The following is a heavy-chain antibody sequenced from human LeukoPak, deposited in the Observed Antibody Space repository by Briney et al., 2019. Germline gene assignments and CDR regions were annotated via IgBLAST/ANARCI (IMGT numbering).Heavy chain of an antibody. CDR3: ARDSGSGYDYWYGY. D-gene: IGHD5-12*01. J-gene: IGHJ4*02. Sequence: SETLSLTCAVSGGSISSGGYSWSWIRQPPGKGLEWIGYIYHSGSTNYNPSLKSRVTISVDKSKNQFSLKLSSVTAADTAVYYCARDSGSGYDYWYGYWGQGTLVTVSS. V-gene: IGHV4-30-2*01. CDR1: GGSISSGGYS. CDR2: IYHSGST.